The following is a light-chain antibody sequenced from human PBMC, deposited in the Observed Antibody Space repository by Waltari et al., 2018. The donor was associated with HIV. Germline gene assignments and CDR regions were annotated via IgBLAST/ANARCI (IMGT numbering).Light chain of an antibody. J-gene: IGLJ3*02. CDR1: SGSVPPNYY. CDR2: STN. V-gene: IGLV8-61*01. CDR3: VLYMGSGIWV. Sequence: QTVVTQEPSFSVSPGGTVTLTCGLSSGSVPPNYYPSWYQQTPGQAPRTLIYSTNTRSSGVPDRFSGSILGNKAALTITGAQADDESEYHCVLYMGSGIWVFGGGTKLTVL.